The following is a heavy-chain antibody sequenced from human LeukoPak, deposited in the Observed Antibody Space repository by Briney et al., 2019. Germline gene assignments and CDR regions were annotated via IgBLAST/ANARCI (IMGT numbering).Heavy chain of an antibody. J-gene: IGHJ5*02. D-gene: IGHD1-7*01. Sequence: GGSLRLSCAASGFTFSSYAMSWVRQAPGKGLEWVSAISGSGGSTYYADSVKGRFTISGDNSKNTLYLQMNSLRAEDTAVYYCAKMGAGTTSRWFDPWGQGTLVTVSS. CDR1: GFTFSSYA. V-gene: IGHV3-23*01. CDR3: AKMGAGTTSRWFDP. CDR2: ISGSGGST.